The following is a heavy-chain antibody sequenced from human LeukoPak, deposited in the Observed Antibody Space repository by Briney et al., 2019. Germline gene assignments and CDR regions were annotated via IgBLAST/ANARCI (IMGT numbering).Heavy chain of an antibody. CDR2: IKQDGSEK. J-gene: IGHJ4*02. Sequence: PGGSLRLSCAASGFTFSSYWMSWVRQAPGKGLEWVANIKQDGSEKYYVDSVKGRFTISRDNAKNSLYLQMNSLRAEDTAVYYCARDQLRYFDWLSKIFDYWGQGTLVTVSS. V-gene: IGHV3-7*01. CDR1: GFTFSSYW. CDR3: ARDQLRYFDWLSKIFDY. D-gene: IGHD3-9*01.